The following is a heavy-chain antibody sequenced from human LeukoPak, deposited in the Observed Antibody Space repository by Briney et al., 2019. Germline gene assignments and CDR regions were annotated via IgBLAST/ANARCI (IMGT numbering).Heavy chain of an antibody. CDR2: ISSSGNTI. Sequence: ETLTLSCAASGFTIRSCSMNWVRQAPGKGLEWVSYISSSGNTIDYADSVKGRFTISRDNAKNSLYLQMVSLRAEDTAVYYCARLRGYSYGYGDYWGQGTLVTVSS. CDR3: ARLRGYSYGYGDY. V-gene: IGHV3-48*04. D-gene: IGHD5-18*01. J-gene: IGHJ4*02. CDR1: GFTIRSCS.